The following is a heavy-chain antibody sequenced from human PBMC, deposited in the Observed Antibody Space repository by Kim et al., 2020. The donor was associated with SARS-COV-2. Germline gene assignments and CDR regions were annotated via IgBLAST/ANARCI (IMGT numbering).Heavy chain of an antibody. Sequence: LKSRVTISVDTSKNQFSMKLSSVTAADTAVYYCARGRHLDSSSYYDWFDPWGQGTLVTVSS. V-gene: IGHV4-34*01. CDR3: ARGRHLDSSSYYDWFDP. D-gene: IGHD3-22*01. J-gene: IGHJ5*02.